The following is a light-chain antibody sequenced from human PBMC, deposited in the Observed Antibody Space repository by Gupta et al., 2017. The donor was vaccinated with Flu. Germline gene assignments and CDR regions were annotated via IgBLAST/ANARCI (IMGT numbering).Light chain of an antibody. V-gene: IGKV1-27*01. CDR2: AAS. CDR1: QDIRDS. Sequence: PSSLSASVGDRITITCRASQDIRDSLAWYQHKPGKGPSLLIYAASTLHSGVPSRFRGSGSGTEFTLTISSLQPEDVATYYCQKVNGAPRTFGGGTXVEI. J-gene: IGKJ4*01. CDR3: QKVNGAPRT.